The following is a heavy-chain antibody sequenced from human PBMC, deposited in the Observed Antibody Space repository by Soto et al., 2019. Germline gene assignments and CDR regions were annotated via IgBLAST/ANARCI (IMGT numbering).Heavy chain of an antibody. CDR2: MYYSGST. Sequence: PSETLSLTCDVSGGSTMISSYYCAWIRQPPGKGLEWIGSMYYSGSTYYNPSLKSRVTMSVGTSKNQFSLRLNSVTAADTAVYYCARLTIVVATPYHFDYWGQGALVTVSS. CDR1: GGSTMISSYY. J-gene: IGHJ4*02. CDR3: ARLTIVVATPYHFDY. V-gene: IGHV4-39*01. D-gene: IGHD1-26*01.